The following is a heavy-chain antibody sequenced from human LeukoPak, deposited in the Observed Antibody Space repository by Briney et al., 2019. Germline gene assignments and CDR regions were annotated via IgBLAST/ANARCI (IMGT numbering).Heavy chain of an antibody. D-gene: IGHD4-11*01. J-gene: IGHJ4*02. Sequence: GGSLRLSCTASGFTFGDYAMSWFLQAPGKGLEWVGFIRSKAYGGTTEYAASVKGRFTISRDDSKSIAYLQMNSLKTEDTAVYYCTRGIDDCSNYDPTYFDYWGQGTLVTVSS. CDR2: IRSKAYGGTT. CDR1: GFTFGDYA. V-gene: IGHV3-49*03. CDR3: TRGIDDCSNYDPTYFDY.